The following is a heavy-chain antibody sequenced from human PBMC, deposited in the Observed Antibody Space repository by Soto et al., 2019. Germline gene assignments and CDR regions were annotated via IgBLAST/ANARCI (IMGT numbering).Heavy chain of an antibody. V-gene: IGHV3-30-3*01. D-gene: IGHD5-18*01. CDR1: GFTFSSYA. CDR3: ARDHQRTAIDY. CDR2: ISYDGSNK. J-gene: IGHJ4*02. Sequence: QVQLVESGGGVVQPGRSLRLSCAASGFTFSSYAMHWVRQAPGKGLEWVALISYDGSNKYYADSVKGRFTISRDNSKNTLFFQMNSLRAEDTAVYYCARDHQRTAIDYWGKGTLVTVSS.